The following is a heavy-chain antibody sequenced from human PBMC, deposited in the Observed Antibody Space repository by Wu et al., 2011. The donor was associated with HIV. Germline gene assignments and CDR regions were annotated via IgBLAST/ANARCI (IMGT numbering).Heavy chain of an antibody. D-gene: IGHD2-15*01. CDR3: ASVRCHVDHCYFPLLGTAFDI. V-gene: IGHV1-18*01. Sequence: QVQLVQSGAEVKKPGSSVKVSCKASGGTFSSYALSWVRQAPGQGLEWMGWINGYNGNSRYRQNFQDRVSMSTDSATTTAYMELRSLRSDDTAVYYCASVRCHVDHCYFPLLGTAFDIWGQGTMVTVSS. J-gene: IGHJ3*02. CDR1: GGTFSSYA. CDR2: INGYNGNS.